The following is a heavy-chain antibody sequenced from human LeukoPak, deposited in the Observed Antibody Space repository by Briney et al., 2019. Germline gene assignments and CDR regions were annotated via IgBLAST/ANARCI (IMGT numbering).Heavy chain of an antibody. CDR2: ISYDGSNK. CDR1: GFTFSSYG. CDR3: AKDAGYCSGGSCYFRYFDY. Sequence: PGGSLRLSCAASGFTFSSYGMHWVRQAPGKGLEWVAVISYDGSNKYYADSVKGRFTISRDNSKNTLYLQMNSLRAEDTAVYYCAKDAGYCSGGSCYFRYFDYWGQGTLVTVSS. J-gene: IGHJ4*02. V-gene: IGHV3-30*18. D-gene: IGHD2-15*01.